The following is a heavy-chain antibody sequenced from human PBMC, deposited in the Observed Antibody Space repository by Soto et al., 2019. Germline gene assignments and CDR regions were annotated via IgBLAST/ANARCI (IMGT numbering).Heavy chain of an antibody. V-gene: IGHV4-4*02. CDR2: VYHSGRA. D-gene: IGHD3-10*01. Sequence: QVQLQESGPGLVKPSGTLSLTCTVSGDSISDSNWWTWVRQPPGKGLEWIGEVYHSGRANYNPSLRSRVTMSADTLKNHFNLRLSSVTAAETAVYYCATTIGSGSYMPFWGQGTLVAVSP. CDR3: ATTIGSGSYMPF. J-gene: IGHJ4*02. CDR1: GDSISDSNW.